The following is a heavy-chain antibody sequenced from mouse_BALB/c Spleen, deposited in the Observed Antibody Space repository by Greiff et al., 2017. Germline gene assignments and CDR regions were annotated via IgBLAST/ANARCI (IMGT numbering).Heavy chain of an antibody. V-gene: IGHV1-9*01. D-gene: IGHD2-1*01. CDR1: GYTFSSYW. J-gene: IGHJ3*01. CDR3: ARWGNYYAY. Sequence: QVQLQQSGAELMKPGASVKISCKATGYTFSSYWIEWVKQRPGHGLEWIGEILPGSGSTNYNEKFKGKATFTADTSSNTAYMQLSSLTSEDSAVYYCARWGNYYAYWGQGTLVTVSA. CDR2: ILPGSGST.